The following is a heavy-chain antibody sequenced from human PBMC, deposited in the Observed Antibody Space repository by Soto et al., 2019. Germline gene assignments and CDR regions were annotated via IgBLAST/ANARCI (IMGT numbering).Heavy chain of an antibody. J-gene: IGHJ4*02. CDR1: GGSISSGDYY. V-gene: IGHV4-30-4*01. CDR3: ATSKYYYDSSGYRPGIFDY. D-gene: IGHD3-22*01. CDR2: IYYSGST. Sequence: QVQLQESGPGLVKPSQTLSLTCTVSGGSISSGDYYWSWIRQPPGKGLEWIGYIYYSGSTYYNPSLKSRVTISVDTSKNQFSLKLSSVTAADTAVYYCATSKYYYDSSGYRPGIFDYWGQGTLVTVSS.